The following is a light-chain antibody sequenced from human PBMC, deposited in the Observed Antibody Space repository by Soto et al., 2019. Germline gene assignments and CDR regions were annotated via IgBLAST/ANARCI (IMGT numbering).Light chain of an antibody. V-gene: IGLV2-14*01. CDR2: EGS. CDR3: ATWDDSLLGPV. Sequence: QSALTQPASVSGSPGQSITISCTGTSSDVGGYNYVSWYQQHPGKAPKLMIYEGSKRPSGVSNRFSGSKSGNTASLTISGLQAEDEADYYCATWDDSLLGPVFGGGTKLTVL. CDR1: SSDVGGYNY. J-gene: IGLJ3*02.